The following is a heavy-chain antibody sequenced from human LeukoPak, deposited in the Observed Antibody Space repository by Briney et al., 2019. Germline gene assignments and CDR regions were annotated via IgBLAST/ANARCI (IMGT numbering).Heavy chain of an antibody. CDR2: ISAGGGST. J-gene: IGHJ4*02. CDR1: GFTFSSYA. CDR3: ARVKQLWLRVFDY. Sequence: GGSLRLSCAASGFTFSSYAMSWVRQAPGKGLEWVSAISAGGGSTYYADSVKGRFTISRDNSKNTLYLQMNSLRAEDTALYYCARVKQLWLRVFDYWGQGTLVTVSS. D-gene: IGHD5-18*01. V-gene: IGHV3-23*01.